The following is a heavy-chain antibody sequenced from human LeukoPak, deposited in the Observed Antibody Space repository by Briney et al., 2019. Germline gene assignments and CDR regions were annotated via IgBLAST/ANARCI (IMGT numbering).Heavy chain of an antibody. CDR3: ARDYGGNSGYFQH. V-gene: IGHV3-21*01. J-gene: IGHJ1*01. CDR2: ISSSSSYI. D-gene: IGHD4-17*01. CDR1: GFTFSSYS. Sequence: GGSLRLPCAASGFTFSSYSMNWVRQAPGKGLEWVSSISSSSSYIYYADSVKGRFTISRDNAKNSLYLQMNSLRAEDTAAYYCARDYGGNSGYFQHWGQGTLVTVSS.